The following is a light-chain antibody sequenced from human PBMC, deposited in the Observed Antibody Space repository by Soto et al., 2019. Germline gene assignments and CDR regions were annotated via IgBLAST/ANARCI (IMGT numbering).Light chain of an antibody. CDR2: AAS. CDR1: QSISIY. Sequence: DIQMTQSPSSLSASVGDRVTITCRASQSISIYLNWYQQQPGKAPKLLIYAASRLQSGVPSTFSGTGSGRDFTLTIDRLKPEDFATYFCQQSHGTPFTFGGGTTV. V-gene: IGKV1-39*01. CDR3: QQSHGTPFT. J-gene: IGKJ4*01.